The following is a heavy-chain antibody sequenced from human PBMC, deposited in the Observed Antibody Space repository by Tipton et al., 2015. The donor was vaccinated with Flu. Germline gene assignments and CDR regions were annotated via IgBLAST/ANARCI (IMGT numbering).Heavy chain of an antibody. J-gene: IGHJ6*03. CDR1: GGSFSGYY. V-gene: IGHV4-34*01. D-gene: IGHD3-22*01. CDR2: INHSGST. CDR3: ARGYYYDSSGYYSYYYMDV. Sequence: TLSLTCAVYGGSFSGYYWSWIRQPPGKGLEWIGEINHSGSTNYNPSLKSRVTISVDTSKNQFSLKLSSVTAADTAVYYCARGYYYDSSGYYSYYYMDVWGKGTTVTVSS.